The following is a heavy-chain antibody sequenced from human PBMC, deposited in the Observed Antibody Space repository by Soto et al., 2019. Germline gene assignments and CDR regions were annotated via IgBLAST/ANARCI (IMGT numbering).Heavy chain of an antibody. CDR1: GFTFSSYS. D-gene: IGHD2-15*01. CDR2: ISSSSSYI. J-gene: IGHJ4*02. V-gene: IGHV3-21*01. Sequence: GGSLRLSCAASGFTFSSYSMNWVRQAPGKGLEWVSSISSSSSYIYYADSVKGRFTISRDNAKNSLYLQMNSLRAEDTAVYYCARAWKPEGWYYFDYWGQGTLVTVSS. CDR3: ARAWKPEGWYYFDY.